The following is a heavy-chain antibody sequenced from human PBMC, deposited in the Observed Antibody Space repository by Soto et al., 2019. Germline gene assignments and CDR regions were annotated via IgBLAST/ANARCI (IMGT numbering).Heavy chain of an antibody. V-gene: IGHV1-18*01. D-gene: IGHD3-3*01. J-gene: IGHJ4*02. CDR1: GYTFTSYG. CDR3: ARDGFWYYDFLSGYLPRFDY. Sequence: GASVKVSCKASGYTFTSYGISWVRQAPGQGLEWMGWISAYNGNTNYAQKLQGRVTMTTDTSTSTAYMELRSLRSDDTAVYYCARDGFWYYDFLSGYLPRFDYWGQGTLVTVSS. CDR2: ISAYNGNT.